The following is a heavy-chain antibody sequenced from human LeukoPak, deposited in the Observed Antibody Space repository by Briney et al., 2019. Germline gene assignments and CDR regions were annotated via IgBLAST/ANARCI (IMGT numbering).Heavy chain of an antibody. D-gene: IGHD3-3*01. V-gene: IGHV3-30*02. CDR3: AKTIRITISLSEGYFQH. J-gene: IGHJ1*01. Sequence: GRFTISRDNSKNTVYLLMNSLRAEDTAVYYCAKTIRITISLSEGYFQHWGQGTLVTVSS.